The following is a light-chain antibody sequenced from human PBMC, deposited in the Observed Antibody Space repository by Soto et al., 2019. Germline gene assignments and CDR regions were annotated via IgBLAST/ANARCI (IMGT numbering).Light chain of an antibody. CDR3: QQYGSSPPT. CDR2: GAS. V-gene: IGKV3-20*01. CDR1: QSVRSY. J-gene: IGKJ1*01. Sequence: EIVMTESPATLSVSPGERARLSCRASQSVRSYLAWYQQKPGQAPTLLIYGASIRAAGIPDRFNGSASGTDFPLTIRRLEPEDFAVYYSQQYGSSPPTFCQGTKVEI.